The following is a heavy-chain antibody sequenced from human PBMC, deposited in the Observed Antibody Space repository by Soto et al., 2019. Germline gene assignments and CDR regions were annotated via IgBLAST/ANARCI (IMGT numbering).Heavy chain of an antibody. J-gene: IGHJ5*02. V-gene: IGHV4-34*01. CDR2: INHSGST. D-gene: IGHD3-10*01. Sequence: PSETLSLTCAVYGGSFSSYSWTWIRQSPGKGLGWIGQINHSGSTNYNPSLKSRVAISVDKSKNQFSLKLTSVTAADTAVYYCARDKTPPNYYGAGKNWFAPWGEGTLVTVSS. CDR3: ARDKTPPNYYGAGKNWFAP. CDR1: GGSFSSYS.